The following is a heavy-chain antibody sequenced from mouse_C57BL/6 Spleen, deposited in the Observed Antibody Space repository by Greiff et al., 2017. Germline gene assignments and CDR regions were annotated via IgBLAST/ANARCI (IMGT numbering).Heavy chain of an antibody. CDR1: GFTFSDAW. V-gene: IGHV6-6*01. CDR2: IRNKANNPAT. CDR3: TRRRGYFDV. Sequence: EVKLVESGGGLVQPGGSMKLSCAASGFTFSDAWMDWVRQSPEKGLEWVAEIRNKANNPATYYAESVKGRFTISRDDSKSSVYLQMNSLRAEDTGIYYCTRRRGYFDVWGTGTTVTVSA. J-gene: IGHJ1*03.